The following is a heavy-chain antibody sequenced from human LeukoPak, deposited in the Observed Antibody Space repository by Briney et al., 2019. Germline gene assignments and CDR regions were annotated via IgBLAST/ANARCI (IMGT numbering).Heavy chain of an antibody. CDR3: AKLSSTSCYGGMDV. Sequence: PGGSLRLSCAASGFTFSSYAMSWVRQAPGKGLEWVSAIGGSGGSTYYADSVKGRFTISRDNSKNTLYLQMNSLRAEDTAVYYCAKLSSTSCYGGMDVWGQGTTVTVSS. V-gene: IGHV3-23*01. CDR2: IGGSGGST. J-gene: IGHJ6*02. CDR1: GFTFSSYA. D-gene: IGHD2-2*01.